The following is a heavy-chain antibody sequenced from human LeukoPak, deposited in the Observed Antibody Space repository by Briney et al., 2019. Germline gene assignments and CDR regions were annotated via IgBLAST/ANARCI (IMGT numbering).Heavy chain of an antibody. J-gene: IGHJ5*02. CDR2: ISGSGGST. Sequence: GGSLSLSCAASGFTFSSYAMSWVRQAPGKGLEWVSAISGSGGSTYYADSVKGRFTISRDNSKTTLYLQMNSLRAEDTAVYYCAKDRTSWYVNWFDLWGQGTLVTVSS. CDR3: AKDRTSWYVNWFDL. D-gene: IGHD6-13*01. V-gene: IGHV3-23*01. CDR1: GFTFSSYA.